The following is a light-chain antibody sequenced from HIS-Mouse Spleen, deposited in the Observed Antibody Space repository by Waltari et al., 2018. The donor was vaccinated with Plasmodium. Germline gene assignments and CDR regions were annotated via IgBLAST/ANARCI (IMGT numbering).Light chain of an antibody. Sequence: QPVLTQPPSSSASPGESARLTCTLPSDINVGSYNIYWYQQKQGSPPRYLLYYYSDPDKCQGSGVPSRFSGSKAASANTGILLISGLQSEDEADYYCMIWPSNASGVFGGGTKLTVL. CDR1: SDINVGSYN. V-gene: IGLV5-37*01. CDR3: MIWPSNASGV. CDR2: YYSDPDK. J-gene: IGLJ3*02.